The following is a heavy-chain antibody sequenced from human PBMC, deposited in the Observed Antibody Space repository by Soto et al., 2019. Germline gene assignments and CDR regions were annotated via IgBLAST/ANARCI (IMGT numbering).Heavy chain of an antibody. CDR3: AIGVRFDY. CDR2: IIPVFGTT. V-gene: IGHV1-69*12. CDR1: GGTFSNFA. Sequence: QVQLVQSGAEVKKPGSSVKVSCKASGGTFSNFAISWVRHATGQGLEWMGGIIPVFGTTNYAQNFQGRVTISADASTSTAYMELSSLRSEDTAVYYCAIGVRFDYWGQGTLVTVSS. J-gene: IGHJ4*02.